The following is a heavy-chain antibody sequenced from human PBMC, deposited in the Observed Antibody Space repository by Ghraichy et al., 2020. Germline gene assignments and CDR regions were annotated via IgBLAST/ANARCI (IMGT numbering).Heavy chain of an antibody. CDR3: AKSPVVPWFYGMDV. CDR1: GFTFSTYA. V-gene: IGHV3-23*01. CDR2: ISGSGGST. J-gene: IGHJ6*02. D-gene: IGHD3-10*01. Sequence: GGSLRLSCSASGFTFSTYAMSWVRQAPGKGLEWVSTISGSGGSTYYADSVRGRFTISRDNSKNTLYLQMNSLRAEDTAVLYCAKSPVVPWFYGMDVWGQGTTVTVSS.